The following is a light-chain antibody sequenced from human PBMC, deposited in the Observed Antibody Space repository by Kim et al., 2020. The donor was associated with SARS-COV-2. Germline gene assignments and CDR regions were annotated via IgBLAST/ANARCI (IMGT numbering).Light chain of an antibody. CDR1: NIGIKS. CDR3: QVWDSSRL. V-gene: IGLV3-21*04. J-gene: IGLJ3*02. Sequence: SVAPGKPAMITRGGTNIGIKSVPWYQQKPGQAPVLFIYYACGRPSGIPERFAGSNAGNTATLTIGRVEAGDEADYYCQVWDSSRLFGGGTQLTVL. CDR2: YAC.